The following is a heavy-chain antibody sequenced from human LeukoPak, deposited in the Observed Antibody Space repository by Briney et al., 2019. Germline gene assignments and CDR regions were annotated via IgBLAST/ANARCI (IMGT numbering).Heavy chain of an antibody. CDR1: GASISSYY. CDR2: IYYSGYT. CDR3: ARRYYTNGVYYYDY. V-gene: IGHV4-59*08. Sequence: SETLSLTCTVSGASISSYYWSWIRQPPGKGLEWIGYIYYSGYTNYNPPLKSRVTISVDTSKNQFSLKLSSVTAADTAVYYCARRYYTNGVYYYDYWGQGTLVTVSS. J-gene: IGHJ4*02. D-gene: IGHD2-8*01.